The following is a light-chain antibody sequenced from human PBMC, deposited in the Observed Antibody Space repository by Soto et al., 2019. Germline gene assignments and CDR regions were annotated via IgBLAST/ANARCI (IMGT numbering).Light chain of an antibody. V-gene: IGLV2-23*01. J-gene: IGLJ2*01. CDR1: SSDVGSYNL. CDR2: EAT. CDR3: CSYVGSSTLL. Sequence: QSVLTQPASVSRSPGQSITISCTGTSSDVGSYNLVSWYQLHPGTAPKLMIYEATKRPSGVSNRFSGSKSGNTASLTISGLQAEDEADYYCCSYVGSSTLLFGGGTKLTVL.